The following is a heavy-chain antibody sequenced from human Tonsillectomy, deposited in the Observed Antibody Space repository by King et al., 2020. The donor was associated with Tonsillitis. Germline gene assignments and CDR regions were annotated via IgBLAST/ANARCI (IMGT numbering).Heavy chain of an antibody. D-gene: IGHD7-27*01. J-gene: IGHJ4*02. V-gene: IGHV3-74*01. CDR1: GFAFSTYW. CDR2: INPDGTNM. Sequence: VQLVESGGGLIQPGGSLRLSCAASGFAFSTYWMFWVRHGPGKGLDWVSRINPDGTNMWYADSVMGRFTISRDNAKNTLFLQLSSLRAEDTAVYYCAREYWGAGDYWGQGTQVSVSS. CDR3: AREYWGAGDY.